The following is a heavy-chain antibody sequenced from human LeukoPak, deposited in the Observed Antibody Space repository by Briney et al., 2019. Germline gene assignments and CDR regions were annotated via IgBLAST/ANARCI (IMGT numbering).Heavy chain of an antibody. Sequence: GESLKISCKGSGYSFTSYWIGWVRQMPGKGLEWMGIIYPGDSDTTYSPSFQGQVTISADKSITTAYLQWSSLKASDTAMYYCARRNPLTQDAFDIWGQGTTVTVSS. CDR3: ARRNPLTQDAFDI. CDR2: IYPGDSDT. CDR1: GYSFTSYW. J-gene: IGHJ3*02. V-gene: IGHV5-51*01. D-gene: IGHD2-21*02.